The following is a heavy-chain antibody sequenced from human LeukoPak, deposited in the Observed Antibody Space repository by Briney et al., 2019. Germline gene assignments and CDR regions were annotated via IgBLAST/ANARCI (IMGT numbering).Heavy chain of an antibody. V-gene: IGHV3-74*01. J-gene: IGHJ4*02. CDR3: ARDPISTTPTEFDY. CDR2: ISGDGGTT. Sequence: GGSLRLSCAASGFPVSTYWMHWVRQVPGKGLVWVSRISGDGGTTSYEAYVKCRFTISRDTAKNTLYLQMNSLRAKDTAVYYCARDPISTTPTEFDYWGQGTVVTVSS. D-gene: IGHD1-1*01. CDR1: GFPVSTYW.